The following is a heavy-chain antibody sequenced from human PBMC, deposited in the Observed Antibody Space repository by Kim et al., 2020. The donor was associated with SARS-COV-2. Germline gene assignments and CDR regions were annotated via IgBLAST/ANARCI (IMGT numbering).Heavy chain of an antibody. V-gene: IGHV1-18*01. J-gene: IGHJ6*02. Sequence: ASVKVSCKTSGYTFTNYGLIWVRQAPGQGLEWMGWIAPHNGNTNYAQKLQGGVTMTTDTSTTTVHLELGSLRSDDTAVYYCARALGVDSITGHLYYYAMYVWGQGTAVTVSS. D-gene: IGHD5-12*01. CDR2: IAPHNGNT. CDR3: ARALGVDSITGHLYYYAMYV. CDR1: GYTFTNYG.